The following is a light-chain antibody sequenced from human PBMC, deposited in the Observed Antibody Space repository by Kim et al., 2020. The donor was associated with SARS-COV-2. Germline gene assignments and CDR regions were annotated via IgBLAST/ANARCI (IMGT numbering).Light chain of an antibody. CDR1: SGSVSTSYY. CDR2: STN. V-gene: IGLV8-61*01. J-gene: IGLJ3*02. Sequence: GWTVTLTCGLSSGSVSTSYYPSWYQQTPGQAPRTLIYSTNTRSSGVPDRFSGSILENKAALTITGAQADDESDYYCVLYMGSGIWVFGGGTKLTVL. CDR3: VLYMGSGIWV.